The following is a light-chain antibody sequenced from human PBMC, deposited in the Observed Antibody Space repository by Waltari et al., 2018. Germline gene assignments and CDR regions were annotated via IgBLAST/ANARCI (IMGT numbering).Light chain of an antibody. CDR1: QIVSSSY. J-gene: IGKJ3*01. CDR3: QQYGSSPT. V-gene: IGKV3-20*01. Sequence: EIVLTQSPGTLSLSPGERATLSCRASQIVSSSYLAWYQQKPGQAPRLLIYGASSRATGIPDRFSGSGSGTDFTLTISRLEPEDFAVYYCQQYGSSPTFGPGTRVDF. CDR2: GAS.